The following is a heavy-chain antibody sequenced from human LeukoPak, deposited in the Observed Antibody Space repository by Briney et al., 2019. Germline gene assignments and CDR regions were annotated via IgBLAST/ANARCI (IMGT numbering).Heavy chain of an antibody. Sequence: PSETLSLTCAVYGGSFSGYYWSWIRQPPGKGLEWIGEINHSRSTNYNPSLKSRVTISVDTSKNQFSLKLSSVTAADTAVYYCASSYDSSGYSVGTFDYWGQGTLVTVSS. D-gene: IGHD3-22*01. V-gene: IGHV4-34*01. CDR3: ASSYDSSGYSVGTFDY. J-gene: IGHJ4*02. CDR2: INHSRST. CDR1: GGSFSGYY.